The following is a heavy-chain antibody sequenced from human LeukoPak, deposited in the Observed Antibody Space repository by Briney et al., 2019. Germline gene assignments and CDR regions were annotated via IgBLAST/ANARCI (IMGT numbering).Heavy chain of an antibody. D-gene: IGHD3-3*01. CDR3: ARDNGVVHGVYYMDV. CDR2: IKQDGSEK. CDR1: GFTFSNYW. V-gene: IGHV3-7*01. J-gene: IGHJ6*03. Sequence: GGSLRLSCAASGFTFSNYWMTWVRQAPGKGLEWVADIKQDGSEKLYVKSVRGRFTISRDNSKMSLFLQMNRLRAEDTAAYYCARDNGVVHGVYYMDVWGKGTTVTVS.